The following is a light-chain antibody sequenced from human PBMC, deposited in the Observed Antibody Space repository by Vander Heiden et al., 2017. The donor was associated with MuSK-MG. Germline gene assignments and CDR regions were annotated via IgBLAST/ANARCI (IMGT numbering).Light chain of an antibody. CDR1: SSDVGGYNY. CDR2: EVS. Sequence: QSALTQPASASGSPGQSITISCTGTSSDVGGYNYVSWYQQHPGKAPKLMIYEVSNRPSGVSNRFSGSKSGNTASLTISGLQDEDEADYYCSSYTSSSTWVFGGGTKLTVL. V-gene: IGLV2-14*01. CDR3: SSYTSSSTWV. J-gene: IGLJ3*02.